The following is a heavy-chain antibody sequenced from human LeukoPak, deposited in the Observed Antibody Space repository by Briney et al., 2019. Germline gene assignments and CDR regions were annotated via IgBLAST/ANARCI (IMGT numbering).Heavy chain of an antibody. CDR1: GYTFTGYY. V-gene: IGHV1-2*02. D-gene: IGHD6-13*01. CDR3: ARVAAAGMVYWFDP. Sequence: ASVKVSCKASGYTFTGYYMHWVRQAPGQGLEWMGWINPNSGGTNYAQKFQGRVTMTRDTSISTAYMELSRLRSDDTAVYYCARVAAAGMVYWFDPWGQGTLVTVSS. CDR2: INPNSGGT. J-gene: IGHJ5*02.